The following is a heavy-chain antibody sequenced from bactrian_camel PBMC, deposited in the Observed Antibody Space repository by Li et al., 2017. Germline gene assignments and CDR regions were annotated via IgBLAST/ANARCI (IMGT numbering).Heavy chain of an antibody. CDR1: GYTYNHYC. CDR2: IYTLYGTP. D-gene: IGHD2*01. V-gene: IGHV3S40*01. J-gene: IGHJ4*01. Sequence: DVQLVESGGGLVRPGGSLTLRCVASGYTYNHYCMGWFRQAPGKEREGVAAIYTLYGTPWYADSVKGRFTISRDNAKRTVYLQMNSLKPEDAAMYYCAAVRRGSGYRSCRPGDAPFSYYGQGTQVTVS.